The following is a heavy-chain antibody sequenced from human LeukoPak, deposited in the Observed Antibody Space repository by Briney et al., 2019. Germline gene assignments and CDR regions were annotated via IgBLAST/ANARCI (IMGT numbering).Heavy chain of an antibody. V-gene: IGHV4-59*01. CDR1: GGSISSYY. D-gene: IGHD4-23*01. J-gene: IGHJ4*02. CDR3: AREGGGNPFFDY. CDR2: IYYSGST. Sequence: SETLSLTCTVSGGSISSYYWSWIRQHPGKGLEWIGYIYYSGSTNYNPSLKSRVTISVDTSKNQFSLKLSSVTAADTAVYYCAREGGGNPFFDYWGQGTLVTVSS.